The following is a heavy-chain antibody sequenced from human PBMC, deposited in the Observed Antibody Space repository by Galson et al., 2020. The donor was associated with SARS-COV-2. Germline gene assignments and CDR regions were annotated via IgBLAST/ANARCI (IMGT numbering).Heavy chain of an antibody. D-gene: IGHD6-19*01. CDR1: GFTFSSAS. CDR2: ITASGAYT. V-gene: IGHV3-23*01. J-gene: IGHJ4*02. CDR3: AKRSRESSGWHDY. Sequence: GGSLRLSCATSGFTFSSASMTWVRQAPGKGLEWVSAITASGAYTDYADSVKGRFTISRDNSKNTLYMQMDSLRAEDMAVYYCAKRSRESSGWHDYWGQGTMVTVSS.